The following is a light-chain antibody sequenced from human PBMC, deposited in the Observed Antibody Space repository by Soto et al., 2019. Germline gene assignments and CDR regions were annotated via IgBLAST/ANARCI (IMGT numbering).Light chain of an antibody. CDR2: GAS. CDR1: QSITTN. Sequence: EVVMTQSPATLSVSPGERATLSCRASQSITTNLAWYQQKPGQAPRLLIYGASTRATGVPARFSGSGSGTQSALTISSLQSEDFASYYCQQYNDWPPKRTFGQGTRVDFK. J-gene: IGKJ1*01. V-gene: IGKV3-15*01. CDR3: QQYNDWPPKRT.